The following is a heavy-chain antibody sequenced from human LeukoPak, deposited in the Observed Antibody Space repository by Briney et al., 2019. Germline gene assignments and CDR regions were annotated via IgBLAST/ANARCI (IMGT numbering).Heavy chain of an antibody. CDR3: ARGYSYGDI. J-gene: IGHJ3*02. CDR1: GGSFRSYY. Sequence: SETLSLTCTVSGGSFRSYYWSWIRQPPGKGLEWIGEINHSGSTNYNPSLKSRVTISVDTSKNQFSLKLSSVTAADTAVYYCARGYSYGDIWGQGTMVTVSS. V-gene: IGHV4-34*01. CDR2: INHSGST. D-gene: IGHD5-18*01.